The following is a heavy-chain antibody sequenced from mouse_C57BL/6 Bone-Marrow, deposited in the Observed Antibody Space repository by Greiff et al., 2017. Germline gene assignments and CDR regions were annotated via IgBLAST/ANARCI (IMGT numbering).Heavy chain of an antibody. CDR1: GYTFTNYW. CDR2: IYPGGGYT. CDR3: ARAGEGPLFDY. D-gene: IGHD3-3*01. Sequence: QVQLQQSGAELVRPGTSVKLSCKASGYTFTNYWIGWAKQRPGHGLEWIGDIYPGGGYTNYNEKFKGKATLTADKSSSTAYMQFSSLTSEDSAIYYCARAGEGPLFDYCGQGTTLTVSS. V-gene: IGHV1-63*01. J-gene: IGHJ2*01.